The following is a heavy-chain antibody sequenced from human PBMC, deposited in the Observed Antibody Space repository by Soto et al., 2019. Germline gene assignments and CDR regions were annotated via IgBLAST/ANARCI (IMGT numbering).Heavy chain of an antibody. CDR2: ISDNGGTT. CDR3: TTDSYSSIIVVRFDY. CDR1: EFTFSNYA. Sequence: GGSLRLSCAASEFTFSNYAMSWVRQAPGKGLEWVSSISDNGGTTYYADSVKGRFTISRDNSKNTLYVQMNSLRAEDTGIYYCTTDSYSSIIVVRFDYWGHGTLVTVSS. V-gene: IGHV3-23*01. J-gene: IGHJ4*01. D-gene: IGHD3-22*01.